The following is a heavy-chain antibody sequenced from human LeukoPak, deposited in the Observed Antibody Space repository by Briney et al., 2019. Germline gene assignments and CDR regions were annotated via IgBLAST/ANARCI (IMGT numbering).Heavy chain of an antibody. CDR1: GGSFSGYY. J-gene: IGHJ5*02. CDR2: INHSGST. CDR3: ARHIKADNWFDP. D-gene: IGHD1-14*01. V-gene: IGHV4-34*01. Sequence: SETLSLTCAVYGGSFSGYYWSWIRQPPGKGLEWIGEINHSGSTNYNPSLKSRVTISVDTSKNQFSLKLSSVTAADTAVYYCARHIKADNWFDPWGQGTLVTVSS.